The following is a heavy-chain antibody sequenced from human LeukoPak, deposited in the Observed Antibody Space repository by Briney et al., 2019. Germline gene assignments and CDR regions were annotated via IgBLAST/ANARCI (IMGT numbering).Heavy chain of an antibody. CDR1: GFTFSSYE. CDR2: ISSSGSTI. V-gene: IGHV3-48*03. CDR3: ARAGFLDYDSSGYRY. J-gene: IGHJ4*02. D-gene: IGHD3-22*01. Sequence: PGGSLRLSCAASGFTFSSYEMSWVRQAPGKGLEWVSYISSSGSTIYYADSVKGRFTISRDNAKNSLYLQMNSLRAEDTAVYYCARAGFLDYDSSGYRYWGQGTLVTVSS.